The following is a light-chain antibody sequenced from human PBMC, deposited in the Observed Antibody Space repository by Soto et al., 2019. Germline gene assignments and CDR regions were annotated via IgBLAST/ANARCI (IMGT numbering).Light chain of an antibody. CDR2: GAS. CDR3: QQYNNWPQT. Sequence: ETMMTPSKGTLSVSPVERHTLYWRASQSVSRSLAWYQQKPGQAPRLLIYGASTRATDIPARFSGSGSGTEFTLTISSLQSEDFAEYHCQQYNNWPQTFGQGTKVDIK. J-gene: IGKJ1*01. V-gene: IGKV3-15*01. CDR1: QSVSRS.